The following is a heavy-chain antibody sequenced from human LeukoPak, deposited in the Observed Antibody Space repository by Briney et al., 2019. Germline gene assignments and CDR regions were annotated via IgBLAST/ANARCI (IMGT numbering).Heavy chain of an antibody. V-gene: IGHV5-51*01. J-gene: IGHJ4*02. CDR3: ARRTPYSSSWYFPDGESYYFDY. CDR2: IYPGDSDT. D-gene: IGHD6-13*01. Sequence: TSGESLKISCKGSGYSFTSYWIGWVRQMPGKGLEWMGIIYPGDSDTRYSPSFQGQVTISADKSISTAYLQWSSLKASDTAMYYCARRTPYSSSWYFPDGESYYFDYWGQGTLVTVSS. CDR1: GYSFTSYW.